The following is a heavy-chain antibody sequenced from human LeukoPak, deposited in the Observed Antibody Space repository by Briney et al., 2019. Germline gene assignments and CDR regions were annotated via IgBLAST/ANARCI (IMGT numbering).Heavy chain of an antibody. V-gene: IGHV4-59*08. CDR1: GGSISSYY. CDR2: IYDNGNT. Sequence: SETLSLTCTVSGGSISSYYWSWIRQPPGRGLEWIAYIYDNGNTKYNPSLESRVTITLDTSKTQYSLRVNSVTAADTAVYHCVRLSVVSPHRYFDVWGRGTLVTVSS. J-gene: IGHJ2*01. D-gene: IGHD4-23*01. CDR3: VRLSVVSPHRYFDV.